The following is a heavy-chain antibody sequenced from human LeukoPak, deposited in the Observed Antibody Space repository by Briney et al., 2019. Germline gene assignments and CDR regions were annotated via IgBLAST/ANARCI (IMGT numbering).Heavy chain of an antibody. D-gene: IGHD6-19*01. V-gene: IGHV1-2*02. Sequence: ASVMVSCKPSGYTFTRYYLHWVRQAPGQGLEWMGWINPNTGATIYAEKFQGRVTMTRDTSIDTAYMEMRSLRSDDTAVYYCARDRVGSGWPRPWYFEFWGQGTLITVSS. J-gene: IGHJ4*02. CDR2: INPNTGAT. CDR3: ARDRVGSGWPRPWYFEF. CDR1: GYTFTRYY.